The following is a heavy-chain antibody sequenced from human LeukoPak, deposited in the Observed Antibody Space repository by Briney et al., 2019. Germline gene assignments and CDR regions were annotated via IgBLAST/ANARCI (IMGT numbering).Heavy chain of an antibody. CDR2: ISGSSTTV. CDR3: ARSDAAYSDF. CDR1: GFTFSDYG. D-gene: IGHD2-15*01. V-gene: IGHV3-48*02. J-gene: IGHJ4*02. Sequence: GGSLRLSCVASGFTFSDYGMNWVRQAPGKGLEWVSYISGSSTTVKYPDSVKGRFTISRDNAKNSLYLQMNSLRDEDTAVYYCARSDAAYSDFWGQGTLVTVSS.